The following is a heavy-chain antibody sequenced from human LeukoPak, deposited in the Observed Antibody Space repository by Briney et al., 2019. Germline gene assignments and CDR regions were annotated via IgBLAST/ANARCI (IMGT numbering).Heavy chain of an antibody. J-gene: IGHJ6*03. CDR1: GGSISGYY. CDR2: IYTSGST. D-gene: IGHD6-6*01. Sequence: PSETLSLTCTVSGGSISGYYWSWIRQPAGKGLEWIGRIYTSGSTNNSPSLKSRVTMSVDTSKSQFSLKLSSVTAADTAVYYCARDLWAARNYYYMDVWGKGTTVTVSS. CDR3: ARDLWAARNYYYMDV. V-gene: IGHV4-4*07.